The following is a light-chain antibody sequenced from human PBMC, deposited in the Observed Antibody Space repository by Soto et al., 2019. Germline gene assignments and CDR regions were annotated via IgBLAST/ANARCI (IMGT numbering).Light chain of an antibody. CDR3: TSFSSSTTLYV. J-gene: IGLJ1*01. CDR1: TRDIAGYNY. V-gene: IGLV2-14*01. CDR2: QVT. Sequence: QSVLTQPASVSGSLGQSITISCTGTTRDIAGYNYISWYQQHPGKAPKLMIYQVTIRPSGISNRFSGSKSGNTASLTISGLQAEDEADYYCTSFSSSTTLYVFGTGTKVTVL.